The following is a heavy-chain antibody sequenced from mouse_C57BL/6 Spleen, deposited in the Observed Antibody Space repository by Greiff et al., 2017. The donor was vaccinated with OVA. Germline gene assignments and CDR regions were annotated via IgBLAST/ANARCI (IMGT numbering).Heavy chain of an antibody. CDR2: FYPGSGSI. Sequence: QVHVKQSGAELVKPGASVKLSCKASGYTFTEYTIHWVKQRSGQGLEWIGWFYPGSGSIKYNEKFKDKATLTADKSSSTVYMELSRLTSEDSAVYFCARHEEGWLSLSYWGQGTLVTVSA. CDR1: GYTFTEYT. V-gene: IGHV1-62-2*01. CDR3: ARHEEGWLSLSY. D-gene: IGHD2-3*01. J-gene: IGHJ3*01.